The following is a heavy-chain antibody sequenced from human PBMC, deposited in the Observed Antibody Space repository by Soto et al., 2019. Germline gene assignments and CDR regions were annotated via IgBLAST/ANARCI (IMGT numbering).Heavy chain of an antibody. D-gene: IGHD6-13*01. CDR2: IYYSGST. Sequence: SETLSLTCTVSGGSISSSSYYWGWIRQPPGKGLEWIGSIYYSGSTYYNPSLKSRVTISVDTSKDQFSLKLSSVTAADTAVYYCARQGGIAAAIDYWGQGTLVTVSS. V-gene: IGHV4-39*01. CDR1: GGSISSSSYY. J-gene: IGHJ4*02. CDR3: ARQGGIAAAIDY.